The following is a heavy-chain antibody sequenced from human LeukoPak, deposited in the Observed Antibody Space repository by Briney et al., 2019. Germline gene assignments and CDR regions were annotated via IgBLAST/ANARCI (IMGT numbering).Heavy chain of an antibody. CDR2: ISSSSSYI. V-gene: IGHV3-21*01. J-gene: IGHJ4*02. Sequence: GGSLRLSCAASGFTFSSYSMNWVRQAPGKGLEWVSSISSSSSYIHYADSVKGRFTISRDNAKNSLYLQMNSLRAEDTAVYYCARGAYCGGDCYPHFDYWGQGTLVTVSS. CDR3: ARGAYCGGDCYPHFDY. CDR1: GFTFSSYS. D-gene: IGHD2-21*02.